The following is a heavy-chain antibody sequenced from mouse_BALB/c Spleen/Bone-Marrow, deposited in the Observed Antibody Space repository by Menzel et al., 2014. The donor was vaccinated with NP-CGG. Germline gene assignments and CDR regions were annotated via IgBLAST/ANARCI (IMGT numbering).Heavy chain of an antibody. CDR1: GFTFSSYS. CDR3: SKDGGYDYSYYFDY. CDR2: ISSGGHYT. J-gene: IGHJ2*01. D-gene: IGHD2-4*01. V-gene: IGHV5-6-4*01. Sequence: EVMLVESGGGLVKPGGSLKLSCAASGFTFSSYSMSWVRQTPEKRLEWVATISSGGHYTYYPDSVKGRFTISRDNAKNTLYLQMSSLKSEDTAMYYCSKDGGYDYSYYFDYWGRGTTLTVSS.